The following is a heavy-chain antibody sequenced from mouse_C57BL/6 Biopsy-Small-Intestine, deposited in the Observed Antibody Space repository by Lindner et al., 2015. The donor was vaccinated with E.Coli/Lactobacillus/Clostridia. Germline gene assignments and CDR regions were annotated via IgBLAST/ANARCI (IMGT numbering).Heavy chain of an antibody. J-gene: IGHJ3*01. D-gene: IGHD1-1*01. CDR3: ARSRFSSYMFAY. V-gene: IGHV14-2*01. CDR2: IDPENGET. CDR1: GFNIEDYY. Sequence: VQLQESGAEVVKPGASVKLSCTASGFNIEDYYMHWVKQRTEQGLEWVGRIDPENGETRYAPKFQGKATIAPDTSSSTAYLHLTSLTSEDTAVYYCARSRFSSYMFAYWGQGTLVTVSA.